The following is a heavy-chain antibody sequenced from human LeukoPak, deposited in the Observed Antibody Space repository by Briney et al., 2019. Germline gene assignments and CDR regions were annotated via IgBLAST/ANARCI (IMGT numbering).Heavy chain of an antibody. CDR3: ARCDIVVVPAAYPAWLLRYYYYGMDV. J-gene: IGHJ6*02. Sequence: SETLSLTCAVYGGSFSGYYWSWIRQPPGKGLEWIGEINHSGSTNYNPSLKSRAAISVDTSKNQFSLKLSSVTAADTAVYYCARCDIVVVPAAYPAWLLRYYYYGMDVWGQGTTVTVSS. D-gene: IGHD2-2*01. CDR2: INHSGST. V-gene: IGHV4-34*01. CDR1: GGSFSGYY.